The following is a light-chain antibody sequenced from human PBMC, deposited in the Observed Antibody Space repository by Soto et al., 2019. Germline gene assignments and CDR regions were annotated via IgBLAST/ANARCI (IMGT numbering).Light chain of an antibody. J-gene: IGKJ1*01. V-gene: IGKV1-5*01. CDR1: QSISSW. Sequence: GDRVTITCRASQSISSWLAWYQQKPGEAPKLLIYDASALPRGVPSRFSGSGSGTKFTLTIASLQPDDCATDYCQQYYSYPRTFGQGTKVDIK. CDR3: QQYYSYPRT. CDR2: DAS.